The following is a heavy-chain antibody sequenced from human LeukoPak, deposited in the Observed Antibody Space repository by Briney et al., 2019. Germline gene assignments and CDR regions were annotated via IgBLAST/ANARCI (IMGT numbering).Heavy chain of an antibody. Sequence: SETLSLTCAVYGGSFSGYYWSWIRQPPGKGLEWIGEINHSGGTNYNPSLKSRVTISVDTSKNQFSLKLSSVTAADTAVYYCARRRVTTGAFDIWGQGTMVTVSS. CDR3: ARRRVTTGAFDI. J-gene: IGHJ3*02. D-gene: IGHD4-17*01. CDR2: INHSGGT. CDR1: GGSFSGYY. V-gene: IGHV4-34*01.